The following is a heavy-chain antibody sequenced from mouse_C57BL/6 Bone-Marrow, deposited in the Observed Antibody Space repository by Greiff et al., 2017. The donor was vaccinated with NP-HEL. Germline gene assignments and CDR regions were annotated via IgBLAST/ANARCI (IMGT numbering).Heavy chain of an antibody. J-gene: IGHJ4*01. CDR2: IYPGSGST. Sequence: QVQPQQPGAELVKPGASVKMSCKASGYTFTSYWITWVKQRPGQGLEWIGDIYPGSGSTNYNEKFKSKATLTVDTSSSTAYMQLSSLTSEDSAVYYCAREGTTVVARYAMDYWGQGTSVTVSS. D-gene: IGHD1-1*01. V-gene: IGHV1-55*01. CDR3: AREGTTVVARYAMDY. CDR1: GYTFTSYW.